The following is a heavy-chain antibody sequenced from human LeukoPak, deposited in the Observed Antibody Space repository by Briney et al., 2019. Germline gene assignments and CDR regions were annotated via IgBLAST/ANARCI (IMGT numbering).Heavy chain of an antibody. CDR1: GFTFSNAW. D-gene: IGHD5-24*01. CDR2: IKSKTDGGTT. Sequence: GGSLRLSCAASGFTFSNAWMSWVRQAPGKGLEWVGRIKSKTDGGTTDYAAPVKGRFTISRDNAKNTLYLQMNSLRAEDTAVYYCARGREFDYWGQGTLVTVSS. CDR3: ARGREFDY. J-gene: IGHJ4*02. V-gene: IGHV3-15*01.